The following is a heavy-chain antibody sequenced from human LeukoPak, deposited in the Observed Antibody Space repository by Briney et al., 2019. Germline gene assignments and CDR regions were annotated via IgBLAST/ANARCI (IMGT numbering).Heavy chain of an antibody. V-gene: IGHV1-18*01. D-gene: IGHD3-10*01. Sequence: ASVKVSCKASGDTFSSYAMNWVRQAPGQGLEWMGWISAYNGNTNYAQKLQGRVTMTTDTSTSTAYMELRSLRSDDTAVYYCARGSALGGEEVDYSGQGTLVTVSS. CDR3: ARGSALGGEEVDY. CDR2: ISAYNGNT. J-gene: IGHJ4*02. CDR1: GDTFSSYA.